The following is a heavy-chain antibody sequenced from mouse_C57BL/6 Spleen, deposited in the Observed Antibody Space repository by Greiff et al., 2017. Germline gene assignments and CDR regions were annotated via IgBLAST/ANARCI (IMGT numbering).Heavy chain of an antibody. CDR1: GFTFSSYA. D-gene: IGHD1-1*01. V-gene: IGHV5-4*01. CDR2: ISDGGSYT. Sequence: EVQGVESGGGLVKPGGSLKLSCAASGFTFSSYAMSWVRQTPEKRLEWVATISDGGSYTYYPDNVKGRFTISRDNAKNNLYLQMSHLRSEDTAMYYCARDTTVVRYGDYWGQGTTLTVSA. J-gene: IGHJ2*01. CDR3: ARDTTVVRYGDY.